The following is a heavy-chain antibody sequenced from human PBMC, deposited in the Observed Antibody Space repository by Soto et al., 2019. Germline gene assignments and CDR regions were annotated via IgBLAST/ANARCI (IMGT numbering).Heavy chain of an antibody. Sequence: QVQLQESGPGLVKPSQTLSLTCTVSGGSISSGGYYWSWIRQHPGKGLEWIGYIYYSGSTYYNPSLMSRVTLSVDTSKNQFSLKLSSVTAADTAVYYCAREISYYDSSGYYYVYFDYWGQGTLVTVSS. CDR1: GGSISSGGYY. CDR3: AREISYYDSSGYYYVYFDY. J-gene: IGHJ4*02. D-gene: IGHD3-22*01. CDR2: IYYSGST. V-gene: IGHV4-31*03.